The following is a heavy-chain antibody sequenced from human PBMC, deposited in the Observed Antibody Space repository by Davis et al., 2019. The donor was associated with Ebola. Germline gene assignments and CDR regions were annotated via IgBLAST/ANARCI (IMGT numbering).Heavy chain of an antibody. CDR2: INPSGGST. J-gene: IGHJ6*02. V-gene: IGHV1-46*01. CDR1: GYSFTSLY. CDR3: ARDSYSSSWYRTNYYYYGMDV. D-gene: IGHD6-13*01. Sequence: ASVKVSCKASGYSFTSLYIHWVRQAPGQGLEWMGIINPSGGSTSYAQKFQGRVTMTRDTSSSTVYMELSSLRSEDTAVYYCARDSYSSSWYRTNYYYYGMDVWGQGTTVTVSS.